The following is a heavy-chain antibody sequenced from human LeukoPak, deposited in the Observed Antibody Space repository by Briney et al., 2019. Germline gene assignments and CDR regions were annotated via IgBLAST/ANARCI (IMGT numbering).Heavy chain of an antibody. D-gene: IGHD2-2*01. CDR2: IIPIFGTA. CDR3: ARLDRSEYQLPTYYYYGMDV. V-gene: IGHV1-69*13. CDR1: GGTFSSYA. J-gene: IGHJ6*02. Sequence: SVKVSCKASGGTFSSYAISWVRQAPGQGLEWMGGIIPIFGTANYAQKFQGRVTITADESTSTAYMELSSLRSEDTAVYYCARLDRSEYQLPTYYYYGMDVWGQGTTVTVSS.